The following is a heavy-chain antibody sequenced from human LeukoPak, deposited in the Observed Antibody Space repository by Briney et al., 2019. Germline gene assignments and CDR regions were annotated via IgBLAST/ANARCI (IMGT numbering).Heavy chain of an antibody. CDR1: GFTFSRYW. D-gene: IGHD3-10*01. CDR3: ARDHFGSLDS. CDR2: INHNGNVN. V-gene: IGHV3-7*03. Sequence: GGSLRLSCAASGFTFSRYWMNWARQAPGKGLEWVASINHNGNVNYYVDSVKGRFTISRDNAKNSLYLQMSNLRAEDTAVYFCARDHFGSLDSWGQGILVTVSS. J-gene: IGHJ4*02.